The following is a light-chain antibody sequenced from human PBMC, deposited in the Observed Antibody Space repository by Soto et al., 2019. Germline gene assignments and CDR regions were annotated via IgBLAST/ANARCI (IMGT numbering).Light chain of an antibody. J-gene: IGKJ4*01. CDR1: QDISNW. V-gene: IGKV1-12*01. CDR2: IAS. Sequence: DIHMTQSPSSLSSTFVDIVTITYRESQDISNWLTWYQQKPGKAPKVLIYIASRLQSGVPSRFSGRASGTDFSLTISNLQPEDFATYFCQQSKTFPLTFGGGTKVDIK. CDR3: QQSKTFPLT.